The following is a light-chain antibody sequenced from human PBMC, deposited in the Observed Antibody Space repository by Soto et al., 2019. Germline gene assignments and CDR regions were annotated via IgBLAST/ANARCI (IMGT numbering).Light chain of an antibody. CDR2: LEGSGSY. CDR3: ETWDSNVWV. CDR1: SGHSSYI. V-gene: IGLV4-60*02. J-gene: IGLJ3*02. Sequence: QPVLTQSSSAPASLGSSVKLTCTLSSGHSSYIIAWHQQQPGKAPRYLMKLEGSGSYNKGSGVPDRFSGSSSGADRYLTISNLQFEDEADYYCETWDSNVWVFGGGTKLTVL.